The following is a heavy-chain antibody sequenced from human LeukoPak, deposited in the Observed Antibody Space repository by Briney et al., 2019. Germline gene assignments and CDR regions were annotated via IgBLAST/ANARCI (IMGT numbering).Heavy chain of an antibody. CDR2: ISSNGGST. J-gene: IGHJ4*02. D-gene: IGHD1-1*01. Sequence: GSLRLSCAASGFTFSSYGMHWVRQAPGKGLEYVSSISSNGGSTYYANSVKGRFTISRDNSKNTLYLQMGSLRAEDMAVYYCARGYIVDYWGQGTLVTVSS. CDR1: GFTFSSYG. V-gene: IGHV3-64*01. CDR3: ARGYIVDY.